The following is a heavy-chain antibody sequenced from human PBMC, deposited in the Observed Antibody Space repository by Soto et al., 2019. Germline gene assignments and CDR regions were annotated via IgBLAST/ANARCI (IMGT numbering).Heavy chain of an antibody. Sequence: GGSLRLSCAASGFTSTNYFINWVRQAPWKGLEWVSSISGSGNTTFYADSVKGRFIISRDNSKNTLYLQMNSLRAEDTALYYCGKDRVGGVADAFDIGGQGTMVKVSS. V-gene: IGHV3-23*01. CDR2: ISGSGNTT. CDR1: GFTSTNYF. D-gene: IGHD2-8*01. CDR3: GKDRVGGVADAFDI. J-gene: IGHJ3*02.